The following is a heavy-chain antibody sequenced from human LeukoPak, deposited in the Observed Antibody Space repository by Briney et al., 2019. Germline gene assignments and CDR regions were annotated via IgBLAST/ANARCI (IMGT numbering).Heavy chain of an antibody. CDR2: IRYDGSNK. V-gene: IGHV3-30*02. CDR1: GFTFSSYG. Sequence: GGSLRLSCAASGFTFSSYGMHWVRQAPGKGLEWVAFIRYDGSNKYYADSVKGRFTISRDNSKNTLYLQMNSLRAEDTAVYYCAKAYDFWSGYYRGSWGQGTLVTVSS. J-gene: IGHJ4*02. CDR3: AKAYDFWSGYYRGS. D-gene: IGHD3-3*01.